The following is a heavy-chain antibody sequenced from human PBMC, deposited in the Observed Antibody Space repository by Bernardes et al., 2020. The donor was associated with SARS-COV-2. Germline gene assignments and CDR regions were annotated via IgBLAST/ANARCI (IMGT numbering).Heavy chain of an antibody. J-gene: IGHJ4*02. CDR3: TRGGPRSVMDY. Sequence: GGSLRLSCAASELPVASNYMSWVRQTPGKVLEWVAFIYVNSNTQYADSVKDRFTISRDNSKNTPYLQMSSLRAEDTAVYYCTRGGPRSVMDYWGQGTLVTVSS. D-gene: IGHD3-16*01. V-gene: IGHV3-53*01. CDR2: IYVNSNT. CDR1: ELPVASNY.